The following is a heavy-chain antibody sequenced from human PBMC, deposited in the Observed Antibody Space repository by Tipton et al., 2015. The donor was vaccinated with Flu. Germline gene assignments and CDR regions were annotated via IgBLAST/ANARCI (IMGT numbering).Heavy chain of an antibody. J-gene: IGHJ4*02. V-gene: IGHV4-61*01. D-gene: IGHD2-15*01. Sequence: GLVKPSETLSLTCTVSGGSVSSGSYYWSWIRQPPGKGLEWSGYIYYTGSTKYSPSLKSRVTMSVDMSKNQFSLKLSSVTAADTAVYYCARMGYCGGGGCYWDYWGQGTLVTVSS. CDR2: IYYTGST. CDR3: ARMGYCGGGGCYWDY. CDR1: GGSVSSGSYY.